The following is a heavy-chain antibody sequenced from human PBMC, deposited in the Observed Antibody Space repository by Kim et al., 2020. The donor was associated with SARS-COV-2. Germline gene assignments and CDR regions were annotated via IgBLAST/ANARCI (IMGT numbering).Heavy chain of an antibody. J-gene: IGHJ6*03. CDR3: ARIYSSYFYMDV. V-gene: IGHV4-39*01. Sequence: YYSPSLKGRVSLSADTSRNQFSLRLSFVTAADTAVYYCARIYSSYFYMDVWGKGTSVIVSS.